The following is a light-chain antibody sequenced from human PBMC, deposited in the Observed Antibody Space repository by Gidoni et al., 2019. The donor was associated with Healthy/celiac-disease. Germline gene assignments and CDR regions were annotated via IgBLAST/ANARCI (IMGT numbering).Light chain of an antibody. J-gene: IGKJ1*01. CDR1: QSIGSR. CDR2: YAS. V-gene: IGKV6D-21*02. Sequence: EIVMPQSPDFQSVTPKEKVTITCRASQSIGSRLHWYQQKPDQSPKLLIKYASQSTSGVPSRFSGSGSGTDFTLTINSLEAEDVAVYYCQQSSSLLWTFGQGTKVEIK. CDR3: QQSSSLLWT.